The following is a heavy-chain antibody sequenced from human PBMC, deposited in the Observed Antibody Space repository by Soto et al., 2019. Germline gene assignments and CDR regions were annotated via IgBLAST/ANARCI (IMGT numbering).Heavy chain of an antibody. Sequence: VQLVESGGGLIQPGESLRLSCAAFGLTVSGKKYVAWVRQAPGKGLEWVSALYDVDGTYYADSVKGRFTTSRDSSKTTVYLQMNGLRPDDTAVYYCASWHEQEHAYDVWGQGTTVTVSS. CDR1: GLTVSGKKY. D-gene: IGHD1-1*01. V-gene: IGHV3-53*01. CDR2: LYDVDGT. J-gene: IGHJ3*01. CDR3: ASWHEQEHAYDV.